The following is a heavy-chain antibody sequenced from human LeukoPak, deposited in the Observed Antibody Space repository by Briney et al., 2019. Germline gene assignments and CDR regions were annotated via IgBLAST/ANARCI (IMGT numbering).Heavy chain of an antibody. Sequence: ASVKVSCKASGYXFTSYGISWVRQAPGQGLEWMGWISAYNGNTNYAQKLQGRVTMTTDTSTTTAYMELRSLRSDDTAVYYCARVTVTNSFDYWGQGTLVTVSS. D-gene: IGHD4-17*01. CDR1: GYXFTSYG. J-gene: IGHJ4*02. CDR2: ISAYNGNT. CDR3: ARVTVTNSFDY. V-gene: IGHV1-18*01.